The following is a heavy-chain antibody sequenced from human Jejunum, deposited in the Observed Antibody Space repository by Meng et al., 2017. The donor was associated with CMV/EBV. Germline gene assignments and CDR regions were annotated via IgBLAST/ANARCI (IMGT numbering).Heavy chain of an antibody. V-gene: IGHV3-66*01. CDR3: AGGDCSSGSCALDY. J-gene: IGHJ4*02. CDR1: GFIVSSNY. Sequence: VHLVESGGGLVQPGGSLRLSCAVSGFIVSSNYMSWVRQAPGKGLEWVSVIYSGGGTYYADSVKGRFIISRENSKNTLYVQMNSLRGDDTAVYYCAGGDCSSGSCALDYWGRGTLVTVSS. CDR2: IYSGGGT. D-gene: IGHD2-15*01.